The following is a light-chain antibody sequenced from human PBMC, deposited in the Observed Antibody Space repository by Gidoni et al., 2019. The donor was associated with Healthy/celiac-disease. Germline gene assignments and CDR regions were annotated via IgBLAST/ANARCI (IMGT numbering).Light chain of an antibody. V-gene: IGKV3-20*01. Sequence: EIVLTQSPGTLSLSPGERATLSCRASQSVSSSYLAWYQQKPGQAPRLLIYGASSRATGIPDRFSGSGSGTDFTLTIRRLEAEDFAGYYCQQYGSSPLFTFGPGTKVDIK. CDR3: QQYGSSPLFT. J-gene: IGKJ3*01. CDR2: GAS. CDR1: QSVSSSY.